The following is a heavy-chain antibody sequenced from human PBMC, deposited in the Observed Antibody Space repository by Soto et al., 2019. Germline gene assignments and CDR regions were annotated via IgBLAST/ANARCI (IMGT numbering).Heavy chain of an antibody. Sequence: VGSLRLSCAASGFTFTNYAMTWVRQTPGKGLEWVSGISASGGLKYYADSVQGRFTVSRDNSKNILYLQMDNLGDGDTALYYCAREVGAPSGWLDPWGQGTQVTVSS. CDR1: GFTFTNYA. V-gene: IGHV3-23*01. D-gene: IGHD1-26*01. J-gene: IGHJ5*02. CDR3: AREVGAPSGWLDP. CDR2: ISASGGLK.